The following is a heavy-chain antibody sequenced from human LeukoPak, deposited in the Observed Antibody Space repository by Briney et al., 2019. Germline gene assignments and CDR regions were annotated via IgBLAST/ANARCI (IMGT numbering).Heavy chain of an antibody. D-gene: IGHD6-13*01. Sequence: GASVKVSCKASGGTFSSYAISWVRQAPGQGLEWMGGIIPIFGTANYAQKFQGRVTITADESTGTAYMELSSLRSEDTAVYYCARGQRYSSSWFGMDVWGQGTTVTVSS. CDR2: IIPIFGTA. V-gene: IGHV1-69*13. J-gene: IGHJ6*02. CDR1: GGTFSSYA. CDR3: ARGQRYSSSWFGMDV.